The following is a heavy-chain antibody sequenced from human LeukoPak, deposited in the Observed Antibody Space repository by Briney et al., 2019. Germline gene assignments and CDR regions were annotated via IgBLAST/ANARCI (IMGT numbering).Heavy chain of an antibody. CDR3: ARVSGSGSYQLDY. CDR2: ISSSSSYI. CDR1: GFTFSSYS. D-gene: IGHD3-10*01. V-gene: IGHV3-21*01. Sequence: PGGSLRLSCAASGFTFSSYSMNWVRQAPGKGLEWVSSISSSSSYIYYADSVEGRFTISRDNAKNSLYLQMNSLRAEDTAVYYCARVSGSGSYQLDYWGQGTLVTVSS. J-gene: IGHJ4*02.